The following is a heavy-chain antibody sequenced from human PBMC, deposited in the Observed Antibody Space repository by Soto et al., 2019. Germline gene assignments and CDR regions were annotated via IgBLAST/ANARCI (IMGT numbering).Heavy chain of an antibody. Sequence: EVQLLESGGGLVQPGGSLRLSCAASGFTFSSYAMSWVRQAPGKGLEWVSAISGSGGSTYYADSVKGRFTISRDNSKNTLYLQVNSLRAEDTAVYYCAKDIVVVPAARFYYYGMDVWGQGTTVTVSS. CDR3: AKDIVVVPAARFYYYGMDV. V-gene: IGHV3-23*01. J-gene: IGHJ6*02. CDR1: GFTFSSYA. D-gene: IGHD2-2*01. CDR2: ISGSGGST.